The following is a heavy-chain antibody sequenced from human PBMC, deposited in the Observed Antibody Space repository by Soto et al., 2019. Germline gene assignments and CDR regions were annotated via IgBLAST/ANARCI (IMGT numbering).Heavy chain of an antibody. J-gene: IGHJ4*02. CDR3: AKDQDGALAAAFNVFDY. D-gene: IGHD6-13*01. V-gene: IGHV3-23*01. Sequence: GGSLRLSCAASGFTFSSYAMSWVRQAPGKGLEWVSAISGSGGSTYYADSVKGRFTISRDNSKNTLYLQMNSLRAEDTSVYYCAKDQDGALAAAFNVFDYWGQGTLVTVSS. CDR1: GFTFSSYA. CDR2: ISGSGGST.